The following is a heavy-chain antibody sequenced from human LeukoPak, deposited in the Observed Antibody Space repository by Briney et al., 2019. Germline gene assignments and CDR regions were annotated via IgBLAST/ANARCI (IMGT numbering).Heavy chain of an antibody. V-gene: IGHV4-38-2*02. CDR2: IYHSGST. CDR3: ARGPKMTMVRGVINSGNY. D-gene: IGHD3-10*01. J-gene: IGHJ4*02. Sequence: SETLSLTCTVSGYSISSGYYWGWIRQPPGKGLGWIGSIYHSGSTYYNPSLKRRVTISVDTSKTQFSLKLSSVTAADTAVYYCARGPKMTMVRGVINSGNYWGQGALVTVSS. CDR1: GYSISSGYY.